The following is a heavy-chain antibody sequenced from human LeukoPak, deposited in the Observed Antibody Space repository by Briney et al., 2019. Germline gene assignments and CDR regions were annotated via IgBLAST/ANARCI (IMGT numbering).Heavy chain of an antibody. Sequence: ASVKLSCKASGYTCTSYDMHWVRQAPGQGVEWMGIINPSGGSTSYAQKFQGRVTMTRDTSTSTVYMELSSLRSEDTAVYYCARDGRSYYSHPIDYWGQGTLVAVSS. D-gene: IGHD1-26*01. V-gene: IGHV1-46*01. CDR3: ARDGRSYYSHPIDY. CDR2: INPSGGST. CDR1: GYTCTSYD. J-gene: IGHJ4*02.